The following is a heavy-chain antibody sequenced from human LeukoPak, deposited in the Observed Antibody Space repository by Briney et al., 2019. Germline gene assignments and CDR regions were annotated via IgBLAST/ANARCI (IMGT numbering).Heavy chain of an antibody. V-gene: IGHV1-24*01. CDR1: GYTLTELS. CDR3: ATGGVGVVVITDAFDI. D-gene: IGHD3-22*01. CDR2: FDPEDGET. Sequence: ASVKVSCKVSGYTLTELSMYWVRQAPGKGLEWMGGFDPEDGETIYAQKFQGRVTMTEDTSTDTAYMELSSLRSEDTAVYYCATGGVGVVVITDAFDIWGQGTMVTVSS. J-gene: IGHJ3*02.